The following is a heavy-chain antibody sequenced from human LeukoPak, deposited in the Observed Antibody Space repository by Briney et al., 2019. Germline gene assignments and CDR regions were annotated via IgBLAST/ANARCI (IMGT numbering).Heavy chain of an antibody. V-gene: IGHV1-18*01. Sequence: ASVKASCKTSGHTFPKNGISWVRQAPGQGLEWMGWVVGHTGHTKYTQKFQGRVIMTTDTSTATSYMELRSLKYDDTAIYYCVTVGRLHYVLEDWGQGTLVTVSS. CDR1: GHTFPKNG. J-gene: IGHJ4*02. CDR2: VVGHTGHT. D-gene: IGHD1-20*01. CDR3: VTVGRLHYVLED.